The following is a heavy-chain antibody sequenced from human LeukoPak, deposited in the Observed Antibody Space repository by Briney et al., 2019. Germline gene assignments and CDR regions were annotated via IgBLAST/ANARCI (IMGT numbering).Heavy chain of an antibody. J-gene: IGHJ4*02. CDR2: MSGSGTTT. V-gene: IGHV3-23*01. Sequence: QPGGSLRLSCAASGFTFSSYAMTWVRQAPGEGLEWVAAMSGSGTTTYSADSAKGRFTISRDNSKNTLYVEMSSLRAEDTAVYYCAKFFAPSGGASGWPWTIDCWGQGTLVTVSS. CDR1: GFTFSSYA. D-gene: IGHD6-19*01. CDR3: AKFFAPSGGASGWPWTIDC.